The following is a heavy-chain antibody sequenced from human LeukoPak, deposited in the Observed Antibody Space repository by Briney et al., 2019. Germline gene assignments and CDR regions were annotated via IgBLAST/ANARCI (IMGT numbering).Heavy chain of an antibody. Sequence: SETLSLTCAVYGGSFSNYYWGWIRQPPGKGLEWIGEINHSGSTNYNSSLKSRVAISVDTSKNQFSLKLSSVAAADTAVYYCARGLLDPINYGLSFDPWGQGTLVTVSS. CDR3: ARGLLDPINYGLSFDP. V-gene: IGHV4-34*01. J-gene: IGHJ5*02. CDR2: INHSGST. D-gene: IGHD3-16*01. CDR1: GGSFSNYY.